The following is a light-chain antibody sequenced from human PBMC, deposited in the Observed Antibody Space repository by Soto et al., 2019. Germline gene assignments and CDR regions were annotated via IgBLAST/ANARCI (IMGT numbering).Light chain of an antibody. CDR1: SSDVGGYNY. CDR2: EVN. V-gene: IGLV2-8*01. CDR3: TSYAGGNNV. Sequence: QSALTQPPSASGSPGQSVTISCTGTSSDVGGYNYVSWYQQYPGKVPKLVIYEVNKRPSGVPDRFSGSKSGNTASLTFAGLQAEDEADYYCTSYAGGNNVFGTGTKVTVL. J-gene: IGLJ1*01.